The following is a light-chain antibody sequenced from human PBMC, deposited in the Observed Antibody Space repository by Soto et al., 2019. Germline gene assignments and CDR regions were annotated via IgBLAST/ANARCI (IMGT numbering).Light chain of an antibody. J-gene: IGKJ1*01. CDR1: QSINTN. CDR3: QHYNDRPPWT. V-gene: IGKV3-15*01. CDR2: GAS. Sequence: IVLTQSPGTLSLSQGERATLSCRASQSINTNLAWFQQKPGRAPRLLIFGASTRATDIPARFSGSGSGTEFTLTISTLQSEDFAVYYCQHYNDRPPWTFGQGAKVDI.